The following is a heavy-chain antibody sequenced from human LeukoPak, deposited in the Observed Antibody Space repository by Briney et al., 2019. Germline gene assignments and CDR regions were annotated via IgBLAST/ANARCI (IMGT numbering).Heavy chain of an antibody. Sequence: SETLSLTCAVYGGSFSRYYWNWIRQPPGKGLEWIGEINHSGSTNYNPSLKSRVTISVDTSKNQFSLKLSSVTAADTAVYYCARGGYSYGYARYYYYYMDVWGKGTTVTVSS. CDR1: GGSFSRYY. J-gene: IGHJ6*03. D-gene: IGHD5-18*01. CDR3: ARGGYSYGYARYYYYYMDV. CDR2: INHSGST. V-gene: IGHV4-34*01.